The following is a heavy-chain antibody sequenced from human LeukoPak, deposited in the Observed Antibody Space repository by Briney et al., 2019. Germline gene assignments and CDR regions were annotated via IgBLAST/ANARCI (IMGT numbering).Heavy chain of an antibody. CDR2: IIPIFGTA. Sequence: GASVKVSCKASGGTFSSYAISWVRQAPGQGLEWMGGIIPIFGTANYAQKFQGRVTITADESTSTAYMELSSLRSEDTAVYYCAADDSYGTLDYWGQGTLVTVSS. D-gene: IGHD1-26*01. V-gene: IGHV1-69*13. CDR1: GGTFSSYA. J-gene: IGHJ4*02. CDR3: AADDSYGTLDY.